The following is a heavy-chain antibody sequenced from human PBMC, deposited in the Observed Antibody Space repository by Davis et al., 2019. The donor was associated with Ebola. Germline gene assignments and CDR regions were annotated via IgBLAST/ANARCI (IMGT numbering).Heavy chain of an antibody. J-gene: IGHJ6*04. CDR2: TYYSSKWFN. CDR3: ARGGRDGMDV. V-gene: IGHV6-1*01. CDR1: GDSVSGKSGA. Sequence: PSETLSLTCAISGDSVSGKSGAWNWIRQSPSRGLEWLGRTYYSSKWFNDYAVSVNGRITINPDTSKNQFSLQLNSLTPEDTAVYYCARGGRDGMDVWGEGTTVTVSS.